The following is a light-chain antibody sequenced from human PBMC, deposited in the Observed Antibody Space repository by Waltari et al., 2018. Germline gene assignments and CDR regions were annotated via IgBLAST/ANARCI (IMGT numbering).Light chain of an antibody. CDR2: ANN. V-gene: IGLV1-40*01. CDR1: RPNIGAGFD. CDR3: QSYDSSLTDFV. J-gene: IGLJ1*01. Sequence: QSVLTQPPSVSGAPGQRVTISCTGRRPNIGAGFDVPWYQPLPGAAPKPHLYANNHRPSGVPARFSGSKSDTSASLAITGLQAEDEADYYCQSYDSSLTDFVFGSGTRVSV.